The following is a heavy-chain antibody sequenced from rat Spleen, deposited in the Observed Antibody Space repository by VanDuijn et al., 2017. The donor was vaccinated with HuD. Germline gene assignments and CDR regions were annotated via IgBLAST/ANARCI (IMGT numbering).Heavy chain of an antibody. CDR1: GFSLISNT. CDR3: ARGFGFYTGDYFDY. CDR2: IWTGGST. Sequence: QVQLKESGPGLVQPSQTLSLTCTVSGFSLISNTIHWVRQPPGKGLEWMGVIWTGGSTAYNSLLKSRLSISRDISKSQVYLKMNSLQTEDIATYYCARGFGFYTGDYFDYWGQGVKVTVSS. D-gene: IGHD4-3*01. J-gene: IGHJ2*01. V-gene: IGHV2-30*01.